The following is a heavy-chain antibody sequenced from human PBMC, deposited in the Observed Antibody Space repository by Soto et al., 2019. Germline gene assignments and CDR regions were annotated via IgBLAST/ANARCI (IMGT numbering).Heavy chain of an antibody. D-gene: IGHD3-22*01. Sequence: QVQLVQSGAEVKKPGSSVKVSCKASGGTLGDYAISWVRQAPGQGLEWLGGIIPIFDTAKYAQKFQGRLTIIADKSADTASMELSSLKSEDTAVYYCARESPIWNYDSSAYGLFDYWGQGTLVTVSS. V-gene: IGHV1-69*06. CDR1: GGTLGDYA. J-gene: IGHJ4*02. CDR3: ARESPIWNYDSSAYGLFDY. CDR2: IIPIFDTA.